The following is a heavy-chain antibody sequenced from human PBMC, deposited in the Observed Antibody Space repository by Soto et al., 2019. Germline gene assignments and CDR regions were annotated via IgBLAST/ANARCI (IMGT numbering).Heavy chain of an antibody. J-gene: IGHJ6*02. Sequence: GASVKVSCKASGGTFSSYAISWVRQAPGQGLEWMGGIIPIFGTANYAQKYQGRVTINADESTSTAYMELRSLRSEYTAVYYCARDLGYSSSHLYYYYGMDVWGQWTTVTVSS. V-gene: IGHV1-69*13. CDR1: GGTFSSYA. CDR3: ARDLGYSSSHLYYYYGMDV. CDR2: IIPIFGTA. D-gene: IGHD6-6*01.